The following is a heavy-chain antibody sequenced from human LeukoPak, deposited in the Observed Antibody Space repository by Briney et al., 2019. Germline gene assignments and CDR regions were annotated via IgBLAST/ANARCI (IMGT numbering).Heavy chain of an antibody. CDR2: MNPNSGNT. CDR1: GYTFTSYD. Sequence: ASVKVSCKASGYTFTSYDINWVRQATGQGLEWMGWMNPNSGNTGYAQKFQGRVTITRNTSISTAYMELSSLRSEDAAVYYCARVPKGYGSGRLFDYWGQGTLVTVSS. V-gene: IGHV1-8*03. D-gene: IGHD3-10*01. CDR3: ARVPKGYGSGRLFDY. J-gene: IGHJ4*02.